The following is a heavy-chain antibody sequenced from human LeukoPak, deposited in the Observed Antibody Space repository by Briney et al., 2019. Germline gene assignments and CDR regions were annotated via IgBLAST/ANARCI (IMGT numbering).Heavy chain of an antibody. Sequence: TGGSLKLSCAASGFTVSSNYMSWVRQAPGKGLEWVSVIYSGGSTYYADSVKGRFTISRDNSKNTLYLQMNSLRAEDTAVYYCARVLKSTYYYDNWGQGTLVTVSS. J-gene: IGHJ4*02. CDR3: ARVLKSTYYYDN. CDR1: GFTVSSNY. V-gene: IGHV3-66*01. CDR2: IYSGGST.